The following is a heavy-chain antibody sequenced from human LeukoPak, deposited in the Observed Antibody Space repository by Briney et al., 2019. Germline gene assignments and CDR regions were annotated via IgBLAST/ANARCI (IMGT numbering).Heavy chain of an antibody. V-gene: IGHV3-30*02. CDR2: IRYDGSKK. J-gene: IGHJ2*01. D-gene: IGHD3-9*01. CDR1: GFNFTKYG. Sequence: GGSLRLSCAASGFNFTKYGMHWVRQAPGKGLEWVAFIRYDGSKKYSADSVKGRFTISRDSSKSTLFLQMNSLRPEDAAMYYCAKSLRDDTGYYFWYFDLWGRGTLVTVSS. CDR3: AKSLRDDTGYYFWYFDL.